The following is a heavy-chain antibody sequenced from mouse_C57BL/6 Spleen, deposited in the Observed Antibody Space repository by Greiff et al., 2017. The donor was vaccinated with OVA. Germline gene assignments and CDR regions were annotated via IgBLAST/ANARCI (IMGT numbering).Heavy chain of an antibody. Sequence: QVQLKKPGAELVMPGASVKLSCKASGYPFTRYWMHWVKQRPGQGLEWVGEIDPSDSYTNYNQKFKGKSTLTVDKSSSTAYMQLSILTSEDSAVYYCATGLPLYAMDYWGQGTSVTVSS. J-gene: IGHJ4*01. CDR2: IDPSDSYT. D-gene: IGHD2-2*01. CDR1: GYPFTRYW. V-gene: IGHV1-69*01. CDR3: ATGLPLYAMDY.